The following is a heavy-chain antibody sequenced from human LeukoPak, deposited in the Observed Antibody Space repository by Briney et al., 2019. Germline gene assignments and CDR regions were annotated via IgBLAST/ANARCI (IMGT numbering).Heavy chain of an antibody. D-gene: IGHD6-6*01. CDR3: ASQLVRGPFDY. CDR2: IIPIFGTA. Sequence: SVKVSCKASGGTFSSYAISWVRQAPGQGLEWMGGIIPIFGTANYAQKFQGRVTITTDESTSTAYMELGSLRSEDTAVYYCASQLVRGPFDYWGQGTLVTVSS. V-gene: IGHV1-69*05. J-gene: IGHJ4*02. CDR1: GGTFSSYA.